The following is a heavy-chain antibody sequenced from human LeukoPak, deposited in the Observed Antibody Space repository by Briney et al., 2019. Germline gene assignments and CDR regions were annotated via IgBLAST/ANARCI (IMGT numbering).Heavy chain of an antibody. CDR2: INHSGGST. Sequence: ASVKVSCKASGYIFTSYYMHWVRQAPGQGLEWMGMINHSGGSTTYAQKFQGRVTMTRDTSTSTVYIELSSLRSEDTAVYSCARERGFDTYYYYYYMDVWGKGTTVTISS. CDR3: ARERGFDTYYYYYYMDV. CDR1: GYIFTSYY. V-gene: IGHV1-46*01. D-gene: IGHD3-10*01. J-gene: IGHJ6*03.